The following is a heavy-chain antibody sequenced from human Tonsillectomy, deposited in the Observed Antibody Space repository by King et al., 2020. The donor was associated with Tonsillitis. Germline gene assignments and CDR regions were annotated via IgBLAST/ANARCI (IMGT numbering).Heavy chain of an antibody. D-gene: IGHD3-22*01. CDR1: GYSISSGYY. CDR2: IYHSGST. CDR3: ARVADSSGYYFQTDY. J-gene: IGHJ4*02. V-gene: IGHV4-38-2*02. Sequence: VQLQESGPGLVKPSETLSLICTVSGYSISSGYYWGWIRQPPGKGLEWIGSIYHSGSTYYNPSLKSRVTISVDTSQNQFSLKLSSVTAADTAVYYCARVADSSGYYFQTDYWGQGTLVTVSS.